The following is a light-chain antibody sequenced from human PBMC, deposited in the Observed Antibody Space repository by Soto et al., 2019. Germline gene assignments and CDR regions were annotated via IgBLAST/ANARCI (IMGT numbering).Light chain of an antibody. CDR2: WAS. CDR1: QTILYSSNNKSY. Sequence: ILLTHSPYALSVSLGERATIHCKSSQTILYSSNNKSYLGWYQQKPGQPPKLLIYWASSRESGVPDRFSGSGSGTDFTLTISSLQAEDVAVYYCQQYYTTPPISFGGGTRLDIK. V-gene: IGKV4-1*01. CDR3: QQYYTTPPIS. J-gene: IGKJ4*01.